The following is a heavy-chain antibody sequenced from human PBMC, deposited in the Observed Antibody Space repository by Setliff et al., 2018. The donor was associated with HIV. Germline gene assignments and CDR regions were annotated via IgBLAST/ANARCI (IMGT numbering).Heavy chain of an antibody. CDR3: ARKGGYYYVAY. V-gene: IGHV3-30*04. J-gene: IGHJ4*02. D-gene: IGHD3-10*01. CDR2: ISYDGSNK. CDR1: GFTFSSYA. Sequence: TGGSLRLSCAASGFTFSSYAMHWVRQAPGKGLEWVAVISYDGSNKYYADSVKGRFTISRDNSKNTLYLQMNSLRAEDTAVYYCARKGGYYYVAYWGQGTLVTVSS.